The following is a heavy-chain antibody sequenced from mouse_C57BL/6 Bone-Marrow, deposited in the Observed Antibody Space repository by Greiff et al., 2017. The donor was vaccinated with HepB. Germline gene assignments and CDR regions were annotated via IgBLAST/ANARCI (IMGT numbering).Heavy chain of an antibody. Sequence: QVQLQQSGAELVRPGASVTLSCKASGYTFTDYEMHWVKQTPVHGLEWIGAIDPETGGTAYNQKFKGKAILTADKSSSTAYMELRSLTSEDSAVYYCIRRYYYGSSYPFAYWGQGTLVTVSA. D-gene: IGHD1-1*01. V-gene: IGHV1-15*01. CDR3: IRRYYYGSSYPFAY. CDR1: GYTFTDYE. CDR2: IDPETGGT. J-gene: IGHJ3*01.